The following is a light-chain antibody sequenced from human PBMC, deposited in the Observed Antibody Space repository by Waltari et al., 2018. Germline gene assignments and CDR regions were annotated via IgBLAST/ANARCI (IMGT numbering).Light chain of an antibody. V-gene: IGLV6-57*01. CDR3: QSYDSSNRGV. J-gene: IGLJ3*02. CDR1: SGSIASNY. CDR2: ENN. Sequence: NFMLTQPHSVSESPGKTVTISCTRSSGSIASNYVQWYQQRPGSSPTTVIYENNQRPAVVPDRFSGSIDSSSNSASLTISGLKTEDEAGYYCQSYDSSNRGVFGGGTKLTVL.